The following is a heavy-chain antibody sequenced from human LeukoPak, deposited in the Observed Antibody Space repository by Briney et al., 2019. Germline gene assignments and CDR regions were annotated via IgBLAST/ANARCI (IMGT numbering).Heavy chain of an antibody. J-gene: IGHJ4*02. CDR1: GYTFTSYC. CDR2: ISGYNGNT. CDR3: ARSKQQLVVFDY. D-gene: IGHD6-13*01. V-gene: IGHV1-18*01. Sequence: ASVKVSCKASGYTFTSYCITWVRQAPGQGLEWMGWISGYNGNTNCAQKFQGRVTMTRDTSISTAYMELSRLRSDDTAVYYCARSKQQLVVFDYWGQGTLVTVSS.